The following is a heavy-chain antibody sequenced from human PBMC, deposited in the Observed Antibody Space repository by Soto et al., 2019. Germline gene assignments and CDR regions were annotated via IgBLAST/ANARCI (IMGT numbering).Heavy chain of an antibody. V-gene: IGHV1-18*01. Sequence: QVQLVQSGDEVRKPGASVQVSCEASGYGFPRYGISWLRQAPGQGLEWMGWISPYNGKTNYAQKFQGRVTVTTDTSRRTAYLELRTLRSDDTAVYFCARMLGSGDNNWFDPWGQGTLVTVSS. CDR1: GYGFPRYG. CDR2: ISPYNGKT. CDR3: ARMLGSGDNNWFDP. D-gene: IGHD3-10*01. J-gene: IGHJ5*02.